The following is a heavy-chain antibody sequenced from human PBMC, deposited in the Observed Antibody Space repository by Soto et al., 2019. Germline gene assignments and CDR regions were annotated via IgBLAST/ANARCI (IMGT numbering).Heavy chain of an antibody. D-gene: IGHD4-4*01. CDR1: GFTFSSYS. V-gene: IGHV3-21*01. CDR3: ARDFIRHGYSVYYYYGMDV. CDR2: ISSSSSYI. J-gene: IGHJ6*02. Sequence: ESGGGLVKPGGSLRLSCAASGFTFSSYSMNWVRQAPGKGLEWVSSISSSSSYIYYADSVKGRFTISRDNAKNSLYLQMNSLRAEDTAVYYCARDFIRHGYSVYYYYGMDVWGQGTTVTVSS.